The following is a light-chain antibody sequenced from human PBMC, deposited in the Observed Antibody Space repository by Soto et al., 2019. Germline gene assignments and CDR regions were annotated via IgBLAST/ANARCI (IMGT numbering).Light chain of an antibody. CDR3: CSFAGGTTLV. J-gene: IGLJ2*01. CDR2: DVS. V-gene: IGLV2-11*01. CDR1: SSDVGAYNY. Sequence: QSALTQPRSVSGSPGQSVTISCTGTSSDVGAYNYVSWYQQHPGKAPKVIIYDVSKRPSGVPDRFSGSKSGSTASLTISGRQQEDESDYYCCSFAGGTTLVLCGGTKVTVL.